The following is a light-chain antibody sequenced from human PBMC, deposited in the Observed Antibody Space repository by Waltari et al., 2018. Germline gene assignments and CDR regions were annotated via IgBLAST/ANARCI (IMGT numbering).Light chain of an antibody. J-gene: IGKJ2*01. V-gene: IGKV3-11*01. CDR2: DAS. CDR1: QSISSY. Sequence: EIVLTQSPATLSLSPGERATLSCRASQSISSYLAWYQLKPGQAPRHLIYDASNRATGIPARFSGSGSGTDFTLTISSLEPEDFAVYYCQQRSDWLYTFGQGTKLEIK. CDR3: QQRSDWLYT.